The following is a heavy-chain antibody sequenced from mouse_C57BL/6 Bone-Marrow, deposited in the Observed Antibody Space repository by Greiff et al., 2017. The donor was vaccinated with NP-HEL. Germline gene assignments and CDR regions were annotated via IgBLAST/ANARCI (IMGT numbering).Heavy chain of an antibody. CDR3: ERVSSMVTWFAY. CDR2: IDPSDSYT. J-gene: IGHJ3*01. D-gene: IGHD2-2*01. V-gene: IGHV1-59*01. Sequence: QVQLQQPGAELVRPGTSVKLSCKASGYTFTSYWMHWVKQRPGQGLEWIGVIDPSDSYTNYNQKFKGKATLTVDTSSSTAYMQLSSLTSEDSAVYYCERVSSMVTWFAYWGQGTLVTVSA. CDR1: GYTFTSYW.